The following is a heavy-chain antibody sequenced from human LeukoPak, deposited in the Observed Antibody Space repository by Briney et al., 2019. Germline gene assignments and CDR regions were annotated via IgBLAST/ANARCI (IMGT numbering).Heavy chain of an antibody. CDR2: TRNKADTYTT. CDR1: GFTFSDHY. J-gene: IGHJ4*02. V-gene: IGHV3-72*01. Sequence: PGGSLRLSCAASGFTFSDHYMDWVRRAPGKGLEWVGRTRNKADTYTTHYAASVEGRFTISRDDSKNSLYLQMNSLKTEDTAVYYCAHLGGVVTATTDFGYWGQGTLATVSS. D-gene: IGHD2-2*01. CDR3: AHLGGVVTATTDFGY.